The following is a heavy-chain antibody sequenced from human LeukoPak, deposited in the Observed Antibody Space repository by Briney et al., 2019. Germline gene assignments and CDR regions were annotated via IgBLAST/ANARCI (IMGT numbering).Heavy chain of an antibody. D-gene: IGHD6-6*01. V-gene: IGHV1-58*01. CDR2: IVVGSGNT. CDR1: GFTFTSSA. Sequence: ASVKVSRKASGFTFTSSAVQWVRQARGQRLEWIGWIVVGSGNTNYAQKFQERVTITRDMSTSTAYMELSSLRSEDTAVYYCAASSLHTNFDYWGQGTLVTVSS. J-gene: IGHJ4*02. CDR3: AASSLHTNFDY.